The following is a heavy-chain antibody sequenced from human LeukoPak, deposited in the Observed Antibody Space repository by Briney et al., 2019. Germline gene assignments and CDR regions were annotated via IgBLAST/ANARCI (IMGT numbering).Heavy chain of an antibody. Sequence: SETLSLTCTVSGGSIREYYLSWIRQPPGKGLEWIGYIYDSGSTNYNPSLKSRVTISVDTSKNHFSLKLSSVTAADTAVYYCARELVRGVIGAFDIWGQGTMLTVSS. CDR2: IYDSGST. CDR3: ARELVRGVIGAFDI. CDR1: GGSIREYY. J-gene: IGHJ3*02. V-gene: IGHV4-59*01. D-gene: IGHD3-10*01.